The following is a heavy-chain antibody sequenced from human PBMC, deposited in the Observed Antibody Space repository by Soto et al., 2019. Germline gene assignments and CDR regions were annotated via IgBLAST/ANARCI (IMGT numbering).Heavy chain of an antibody. CDR2: IIPIFGTA. V-gene: IGHV1-69*13. CDR3: VLAAPAGYYYYGMDV. D-gene: IGHD6-6*01. Sequence: SVKVSCKASGGTFSSYAISWVRQAPGQGLEWMGGIIPIFGTANYAQKFQGRVTIAADESTSTAYMELSSLRSEDTAVYYCVLAAPAGYYYYGMDVWGQGTTVTVSS. J-gene: IGHJ6*02. CDR1: GGTFSSYA.